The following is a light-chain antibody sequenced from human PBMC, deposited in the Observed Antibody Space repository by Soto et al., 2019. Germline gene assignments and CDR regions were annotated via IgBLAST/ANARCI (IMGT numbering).Light chain of an antibody. Sequence: VLTQSPGTLSLSPGERATLSCRASQSVSTTYLAWYQQKPGQAPRLLIYGASSRATGIPDRFSGSGSGTDFTLTISRLEPEDFAVYYCQQYGRSQAFGQGTKVEIK. J-gene: IGKJ1*01. CDR3: QQYGRSQA. V-gene: IGKV3-20*01. CDR1: QSVSTTY. CDR2: GAS.